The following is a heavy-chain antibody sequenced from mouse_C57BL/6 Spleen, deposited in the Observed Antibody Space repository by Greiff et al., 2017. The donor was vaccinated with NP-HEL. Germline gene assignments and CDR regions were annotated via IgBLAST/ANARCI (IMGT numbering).Heavy chain of an antibody. J-gene: IGHJ4*01. Sequence: VKLMESGPELVKPGASVKISCKASGYAFSSSWMNWVKQRPGKGLEWIGRIYPGDGDTNYNGKFKGKATLTADKSSSTAYMQLSSLTSEDSAVYFCARYTRHYYAMDYWGQGTSVTVSS. CDR2: IYPGDGDT. V-gene: IGHV1-82*01. CDR3: ARYTRHYYAMDY. CDR1: GYAFSSSW.